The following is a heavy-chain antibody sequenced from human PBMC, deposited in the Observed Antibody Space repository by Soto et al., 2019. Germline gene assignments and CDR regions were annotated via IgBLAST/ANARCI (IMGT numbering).Heavy chain of an antibody. D-gene: IGHD6-13*01. Sequence: QVQLVESGGGVVQPGRSLRLSWAASGFTFSSYGMHLVRQAPGKGLEWVAVISYDGSNKYYADSVKGRFTISRDNPKNTLYLQMNSLRAEDTAVYYCAKDRSSSPDWFDPWGQGTLVTVSS. CDR3: AKDRSSSPDWFDP. V-gene: IGHV3-30*18. J-gene: IGHJ5*02. CDR1: GFTFSSYG. CDR2: ISYDGSNK.